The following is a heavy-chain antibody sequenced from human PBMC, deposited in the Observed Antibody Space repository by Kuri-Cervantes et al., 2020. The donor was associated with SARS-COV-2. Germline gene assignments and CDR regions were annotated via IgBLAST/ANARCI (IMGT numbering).Heavy chain of an antibody. CDR2: ISWNSGSI. V-gene: IGHV3-9*03. CDR3: AKGGTSSSSLYFQH. J-gene: IGHJ1*01. Sequence: SLKISCAASGFTFDDYAMHWVRQAPGKGLEWVSGISWNSGSIGYADSVKGRFTISRDSAKNSLYLQMNSLRAEDMALYYCAKGGTSSSSLYFQHWGQGTLVTVSS. D-gene: IGHD6-6*01. CDR1: GFTFDDYA.